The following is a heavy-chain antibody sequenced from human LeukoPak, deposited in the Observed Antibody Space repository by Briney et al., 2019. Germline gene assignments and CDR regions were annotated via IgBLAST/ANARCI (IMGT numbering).Heavy chain of an antibody. CDR2: ISSSSSYI. D-gene: IGHD6-19*01. CDR1: GFTFSSYS. V-gene: IGHV3-21*04. CDR3: VRNLAVAGTCFDS. J-gene: IGHJ4*02. Sequence: GGSLRLSCAASGFTFSSYSMNWVRQAPGKGLEWVSSISSSSSYIYYADSVKGRFTISRDNAKSSLYLQMNSLRVEDTAVYYCVRNLAVAGTCFDSWGQGTLVTVSS.